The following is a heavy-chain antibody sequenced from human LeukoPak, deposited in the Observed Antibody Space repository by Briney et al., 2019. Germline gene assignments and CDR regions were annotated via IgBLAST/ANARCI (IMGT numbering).Heavy chain of an antibody. CDR2: IYHSGST. V-gene: IGHV4-30-2*01. D-gene: IGHD2-2*01. CDR1: GGSISSGGYY. CDR3: ARAGLLTGYCSSTSCQGYFQH. J-gene: IGHJ1*01. Sequence: SETLSLTCTVSGGSISSGGYYWSWIRQPPGKGLEWIGYIYHSGSTYYNPSLKSRVTISVDRSENQFSLKLSSVTAADTAVYYCARAGLLTGYCSSTSCQGYFQHWGQGTLVTVSS.